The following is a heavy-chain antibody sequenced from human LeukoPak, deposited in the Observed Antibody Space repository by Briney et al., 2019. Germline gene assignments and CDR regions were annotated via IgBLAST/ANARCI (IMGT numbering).Heavy chain of an antibody. Sequence: SVKVSCKASGGTFSSYAISWVRQAPGQGLEWMGGIIPIFGTANYAQKFQGRVTITADESTNTAYMELSSLRSEDTAVYYCARPPYPLWFGELHAFDIWGQGTMVTVSS. V-gene: IGHV1-69*13. CDR3: ARPPYPLWFGELHAFDI. CDR2: IIPIFGTA. CDR1: GGTFSSYA. D-gene: IGHD3-10*01. J-gene: IGHJ3*02.